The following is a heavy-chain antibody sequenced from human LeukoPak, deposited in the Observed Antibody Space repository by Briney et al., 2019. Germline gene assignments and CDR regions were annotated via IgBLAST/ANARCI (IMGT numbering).Heavy chain of an antibody. J-gene: IGHJ6*03. CDR2: ISAYNGYT. D-gene: IGHD2-21*02. Sequence: ASVKVSCKASGYTFTSYGISWVRQAPGQGLEWMGWISAYNGYTHFAQKFQGRVTMTTDTSTSTAYMELRSLRSDDTAAYYCARAVTAEYYYYYMDVWGKGTTVTVSS. CDR1: GYTFTSYG. CDR3: ARAVTAEYYYYYMDV. V-gene: IGHV1-18*01.